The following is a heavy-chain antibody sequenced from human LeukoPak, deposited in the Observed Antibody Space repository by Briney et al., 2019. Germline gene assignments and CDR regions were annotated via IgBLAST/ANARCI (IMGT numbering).Heavy chain of an antibody. CDR2: IHYSGST. V-gene: IGHV4-39*07. J-gene: IGHJ6*02. D-gene: IGHD1-1*01. CDR3: ARLAGLRLGYTYYYYYGMDV. CDR1: GGSISSSSYY. Sequence: PSETLSLTCTVSGGSISSSSYYWGWIRQPPGKGLEWIGSIHYSGSTYYNPSLKSRVTISVDTSKNQFSLKLSSVTAADTAVYYCARLAGLRLGYTYYYYYGMDVWGQGTTVTVSS.